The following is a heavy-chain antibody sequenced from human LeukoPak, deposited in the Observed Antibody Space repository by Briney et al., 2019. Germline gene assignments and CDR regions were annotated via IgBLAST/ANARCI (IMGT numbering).Heavy chain of an antibody. V-gene: IGHV4-4*02. J-gene: IGHJ4*02. Sequence: SGTLSLTCTVSGDSINSLDLWSWVRQPPGEGLEWIGYVYHSGSTNYNPSHKSRVTVSVDMAKNQISLKMSSVTAADTAVFYCARSRVWSDYWGYFDYWGQGILVTVSS. CDR3: ARSRVWSDYWGYFDY. D-gene: IGHD3-3*01. CDR2: VYHSGST. CDR1: GDSINSLDL.